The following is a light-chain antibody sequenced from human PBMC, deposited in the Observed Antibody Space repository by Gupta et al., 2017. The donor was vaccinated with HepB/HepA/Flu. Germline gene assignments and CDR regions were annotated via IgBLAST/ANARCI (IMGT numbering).Light chain of an antibody. V-gene: IGKV6-21*01. CDR2: FAS. CDR3: HQNSSLHLT. CDR1: QSIGSG. Sequence: EIVLTQSPDFQSVTPKEKVTITCRASQSIGSGLHWYQQKPNQSPKLLMKFASQSFSGVPSRFIGSGSGTDFTLTINGLEAEDAATYYCHQNSSLHLTFGGGTKVEIK. J-gene: IGKJ4*01.